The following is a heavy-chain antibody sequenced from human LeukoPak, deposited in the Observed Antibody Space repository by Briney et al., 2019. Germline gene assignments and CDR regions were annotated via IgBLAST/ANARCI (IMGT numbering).Heavy chain of an antibody. CDR1: GFTFSNAG. CDR3: TTYVGAYSNWGDYYYYYMDV. D-gene: IGHD4-11*01. CDR2: IKSKTDGGKT. V-gene: IGHV3-15*01. Sequence: PGGSLRLSCAASGFTFSNAGMSWVRQAPGKGLEWVGRIKSKTDGGKTDYAAPVKGRFTISREDSKNTLYLQMNSLKTEDTAVYYCTTYVGAYSNWGDYYYYYMDVWGKGTTVTVSS. J-gene: IGHJ6*03.